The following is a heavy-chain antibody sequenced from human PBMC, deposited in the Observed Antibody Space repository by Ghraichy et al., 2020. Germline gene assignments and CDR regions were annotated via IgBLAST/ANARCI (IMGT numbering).Heavy chain of an antibody. V-gene: IGHV4-59*01. J-gene: IGHJ5*02. CDR2: IYYSGST. CDR1: GGSISSYY. Sequence: SETLSLTCTVSGGSISSYYWSWIRQPPGKGLEWIGYIYYSGSTNYNPSLKSRVPISVDTAKNQFSLKLSSVTAADTAVYYCARLKVPVYDFWSGYGWWFDPWGHGTLVTVSS. CDR3: ARLKVPVYDFWSGYGWWFDP. D-gene: IGHD3-3*01.